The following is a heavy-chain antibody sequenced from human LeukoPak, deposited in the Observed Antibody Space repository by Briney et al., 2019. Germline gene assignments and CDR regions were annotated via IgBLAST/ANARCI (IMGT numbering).Heavy chain of an antibody. V-gene: IGHV3-11*01. J-gene: IGHJ3*02. CDR3: ARARDGYNLLDAFDI. Sequence: PGGSLRLSCAASGFTFSDYYMSWIRQAPGKGLEWVSYITNSGSAIYYAESVKGRFTISRDNAKNTLYLQMNGLRADDTAVYHCARARDGYNLLDAFDIWGQGTMVTVSS. CDR1: GFTFSDYY. CDR2: ITNSGSAI. D-gene: IGHD5-24*01.